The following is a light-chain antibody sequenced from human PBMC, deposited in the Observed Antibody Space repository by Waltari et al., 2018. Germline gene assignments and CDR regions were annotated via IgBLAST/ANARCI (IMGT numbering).Light chain of an antibody. CDR3: QHYVTLPVT. J-gene: IGKJ1*01. Sequence: ETALTQSPGTLSLSPGERATLSCRASQSVSRLVWYQQKPGQAPRLLIYDVSTRATGIPDRFSGSGSGTDFSLTISRLESEDFAVYYCQHYVTLPVTFGQGTKVEIK. CDR2: DVS. CDR1: QSVSRL. V-gene: IGKV3-20*01.